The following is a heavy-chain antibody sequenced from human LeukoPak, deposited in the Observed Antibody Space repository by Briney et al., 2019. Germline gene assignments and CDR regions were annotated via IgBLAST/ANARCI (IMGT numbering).Heavy chain of an antibody. D-gene: IGHD4/OR15-4a*01. CDR1: GFTFSSYS. CDR3: ARRAGAYSHPFDY. CDR2: IYSDNT. V-gene: IGHV3-53*01. J-gene: IGHJ4*02. Sequence: GGSLRLSCAASGFTFSSYSMNWVRQAPGKGLEWVSFIYSDNTHYSDSVKGRFTISRDNSKNTLYLQMNSLRAEDTAVYYCARRAGAYSHPFDYWGQGTLVTVSS.